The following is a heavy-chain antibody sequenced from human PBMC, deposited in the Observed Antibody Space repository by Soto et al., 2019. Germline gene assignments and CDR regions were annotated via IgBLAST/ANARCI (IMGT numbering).Heavy chain of an antibody. V-gene: IGHV1-18*01. CDR3: ARDVGYGLIDY. Sequence: ASVKVSCKASGYTFTSYAIHWVRQAPGQGLEWMGWINAYNGNTNYAQKLQGRVTMATDTSTSTAYMELRSLRSDDTAVYYCARDVGYGLIDYWGQGTLVTVSS. CDR2: INAYNGNT. J-gene: IGHJ4*02. CDR1: GYTFTSYA. D-gene: IGHD5-18*01.